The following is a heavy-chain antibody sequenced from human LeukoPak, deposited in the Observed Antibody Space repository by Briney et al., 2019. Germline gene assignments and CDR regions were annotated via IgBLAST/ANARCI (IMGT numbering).Heavy chain of an antibody. CDR3: ARAIPVANSYGLDHYFDA. D-gene: IGHD5-18*01. Sequence: SETLSLTCTVSGGSISNSFWGWIRQTPGKRLEWIGHIHANGNTNYNPSLESRATISVDTSKNHFSLRLSSVTAADTAVYYCARAIPVANSYGLDHYFDAWGQGTLVIVSS. CDR2: IHANGNT. CDR1: GGSISNSF. J-gene: IGHJ4*02. V-gene: IGHV4-4*09.